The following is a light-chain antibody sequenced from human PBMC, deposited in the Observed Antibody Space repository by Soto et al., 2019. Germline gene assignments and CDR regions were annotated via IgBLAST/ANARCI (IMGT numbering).Light chain of an antibody. J-gene: IGLJ1*01. CDR2: EVS. CDR3: SSYTTSSTLLYV. V-gene: IGLV2-14*01. Sequence: QSALTQPASVSGSPGQSITISCTGTSSDVGGYNSVSWYQQHPGKAPKLMIYEVSNRPSGVSNRFSDSKSGNTASLTISGLQAEDEADYYCSSYTTSSTLLYVFGTGTKLTVL. CDR1: SSDVGGYNS.